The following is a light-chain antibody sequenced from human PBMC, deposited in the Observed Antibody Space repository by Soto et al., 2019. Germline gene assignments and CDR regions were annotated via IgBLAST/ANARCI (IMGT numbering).Light chain of an antibody. CDR3: QHYNSYSEE. CDR2: GAS. CDR1: QSVSSGY. J-gene: IGKJ1*01. Sequence: EIVLTQSPVTLSLSPGERATLSCRASQSVSSGYLAWYQQKPGQAPRLLIYGASTRATGIPARFSGSGSGTEFTLTISSLQPDDFATYYCQHYNSYSEEFGQGTKVDIK. V-gene: IGKV3-20*01.